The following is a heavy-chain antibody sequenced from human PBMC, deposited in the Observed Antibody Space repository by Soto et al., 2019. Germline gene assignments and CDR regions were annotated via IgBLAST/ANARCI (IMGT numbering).Heavy chain of an antibody. CDR2: IKGDGSET. CDR1: GFTFSHYW. CDR3: TRDLHIAATDY. V-gene: IGHV3-74*01. Sequence: GGSLRLSCAASGFTFSHYWMHWVRQAPGKGLEWVSRIKGDGSETNYADSVKGRFTISRDNARNTVYLQMKSLRAEDTAVYYCTRDLHIAATDYWGQGTLVTVSS. J-gene: IGHJ4*02. D-gene: IGHD5-12*01.